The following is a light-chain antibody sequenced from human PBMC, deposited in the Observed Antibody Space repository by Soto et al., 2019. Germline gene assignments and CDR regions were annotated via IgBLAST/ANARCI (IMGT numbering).Light chain of an antibody. V-gene: IGKV3-20*01. CDR1: QSVSSNY. CDR3: HQYGSSPKT. J-gene: IGKJ1*01. CDR2: GAS. Sequence: EIVLTQSPGTLSLSPGERATLSCRASQSVSSNYLGWYQQKPGQAPRLLIYGASSRATGIPDRFSGSGSGTDFTLTISSLEPEDFEVYYCHQYGSSPKTFGQGTKVEIK.